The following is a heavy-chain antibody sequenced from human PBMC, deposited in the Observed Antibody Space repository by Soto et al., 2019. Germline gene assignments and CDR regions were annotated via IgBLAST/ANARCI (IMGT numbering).Heavy chain of an antibody. V-gene: IGHV3-33*06. Sequence: QVQLVESGGGVVQPGRSLRLSCAASGFSFTTYGMHWVRQAPGKGLEWVAVIWFDGSEKYYGESVKGRFTISRDNSKNRVYLEMNSLRGEGTAMYFCVKDHCGGDCYSAPYFDNWGQGPLVTVSS. J-gene: IGHJ4*02. CDR2: IWFDGSEK. CDR1: GFSFTTYG. D-gene: IGHD2-21*02. CDR3: VKDHCGGDCYSAPYFDN.